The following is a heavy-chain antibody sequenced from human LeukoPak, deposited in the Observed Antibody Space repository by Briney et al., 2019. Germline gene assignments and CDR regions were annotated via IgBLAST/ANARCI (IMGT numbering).Heavy chain of an antibody. CDR1: GGSISGYY. Sequence: PSETLSLTCAVYGGSISGYYWSWIRQPPGKGLEWIGEINHSGSTNYNPSLKSRVTISVDTSKNQFSLKLSSVTAADTAVYYCARGPSSWYSNWGQGTLVTVSS. CDR2: INHSGST. CDR3: ARGPSSWYSN. D-gene: IGHD6-13*01. V-gene: IGHV4-34*01. J-gene: IGHJ4*02.